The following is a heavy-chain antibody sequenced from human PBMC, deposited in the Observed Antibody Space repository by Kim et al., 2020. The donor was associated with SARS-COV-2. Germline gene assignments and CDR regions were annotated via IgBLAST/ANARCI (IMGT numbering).Heavy chain of an antibody. J-gene: IGHJ4*02. CDR3: AGYYYDSSGYPLRDY. Sequence: GGSLRLSCAASGFTVSSNYMSWVRQAPGKGLEWVSVIYSGGSTYYADSVKGRFTISRDNSKNTLYLQMNSLRAEDTAVYYCAGYYYDSSGYPLRDYWGQGTLVTVSS. CDR1: GFTVSSNY. D-gene: IGHD3-22*01. CDR2: IYSGGST. V-gene: IGHV3-53*01.